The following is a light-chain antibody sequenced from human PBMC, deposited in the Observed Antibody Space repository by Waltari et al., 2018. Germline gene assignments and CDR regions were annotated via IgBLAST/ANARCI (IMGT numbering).Light chain of an antibody. CDR1: PSISSW. CDR3: QHYDRYSRT. V-gene: IGKV1-5*03. J-gene: IGKJ1*01. CDR2: KAS. Sequence: DIQMTQSPSTLSALVGDSVTITCRASPSISSWLSWYQQKPGKAPKLLIYKASNLESGVPTRFSGSGSGTDFTLTISSLQPDDYATYYCQHYDRYSRTFGQGTKVDIK.